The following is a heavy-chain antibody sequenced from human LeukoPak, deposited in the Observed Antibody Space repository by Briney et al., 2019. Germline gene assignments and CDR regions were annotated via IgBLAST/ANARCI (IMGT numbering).Heavy chain of an antibody. Sequence: GESLRLSCAASGFTVSSNYMSWVRQAQGKGLEWVSVIYSGGGTYYADSVKGRFTISRDNSKNTVYLQMNSLRAEDTAVYYCARASFWFDYSGYYFDFWGQGTLVSVSS. CDR3: ARASFWFDYSGYYFDF. V-gene: IGHV3-66*01. CDR1: GFTVSSNY. J-gene: IGHJ4*02. D-gene: IGHD2-15*01. CDR2: IYSGGGT.